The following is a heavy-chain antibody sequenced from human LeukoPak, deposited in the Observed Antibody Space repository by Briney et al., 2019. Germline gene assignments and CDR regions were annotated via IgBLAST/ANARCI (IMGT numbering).Heavy chain of an antibody. CDR3: ARQGGGGMATIYY. V-gene: IGHV4-39*01. Sequence: PSETLSLTCTVSGGSISSSSYYWGWIRHPPGHELEWIGSIYYSKSTYYNPTLKSRVTISVDPSKHQLSLKLSSWTAADTAVYYCARQGGGGMATIYYWGQGTLVTVSS. D-gene: IGHD5-24*01. J-gene: IGHJ4*02. CDR2: IYYSKST. CDR1: GGSISSSSYY.